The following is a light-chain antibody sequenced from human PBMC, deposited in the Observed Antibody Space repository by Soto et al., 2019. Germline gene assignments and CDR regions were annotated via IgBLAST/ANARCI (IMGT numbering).Light chain of an antibody. J-gene: IGKJ3*01. CDR1: QSVSNNY. Sequence: EIVLTQSPGTLSLSPGERATLSCRASQSVSNNYLAWYQQKPGQAPRLLIYGAYSRATGMPDRFSGSGSETDFTITVSRLEGEDFAGYDCQRYGRSPLTFGPGANVHI. CDR2: GAY. V-gene: IGKV3-20*01. CDR3: QRYGRSPLT.